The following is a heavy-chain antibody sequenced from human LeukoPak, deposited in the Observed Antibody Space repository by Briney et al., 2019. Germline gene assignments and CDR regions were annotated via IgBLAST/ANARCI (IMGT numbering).Heavy chain of an antibody. CDR1: GGSVSSGSYY. J-gene: IGHJ4*02. CDR2: IYYSGST. CDR3: ARVLNYDILTGYADY. D-gene: IGHD3-9*01. V-gene: IGHV4-61*01. Sequence: LETLSLTCTVSGGSVSSGSYYWSWIRQPPGKGLEWIGYIYYSGSTNHNPSLKSRVTISVDTSKNQFSLKLSSVTAADTAVYYCARVLNYDILTGYADYWGQGTLVTVSS.